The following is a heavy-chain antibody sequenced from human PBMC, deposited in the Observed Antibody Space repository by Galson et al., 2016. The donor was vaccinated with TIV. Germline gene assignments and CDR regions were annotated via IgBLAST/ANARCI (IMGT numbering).Heavy chain of an antibody. CDR2: ITWNSGTI. CDR1: GFTFDEYA. Sequence: SLRLSCAASGFTFDEYAMHWVRQAPGKGPEWVAGITWNSGTIGYADSVKGRFTISRDNAKKSPYLQMNSLRREDAALYYCVKTNIYLRTVVADGAFDVWGQGTRVTVSS. J-gene: IGHJ3*01. V-gene: IGHV3-9*01. D-gene: IGHD2-15*01. CDR3: VKTNIYLRTVVADGAFDV.